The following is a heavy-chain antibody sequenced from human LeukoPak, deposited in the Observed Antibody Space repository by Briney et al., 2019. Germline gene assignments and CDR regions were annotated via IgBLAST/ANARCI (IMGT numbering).Heavy chain of an antibody. Sequence: ASQTLSLTCTVSGGSISSGDYYWSWIRQPPGKGLEWIGYIYYSGSTYYNPSLKSRVTISVDTSKNQFSLKLSSVTAADTAVYYCASQYRGGDCYNAFDIWGQGTMVTVSS. CDR1: GGSISSGDYY. D-gene: IGHD2-21*02. J-gene: IGHJ3*02. V-gene: IGHV4-30-4*01. CDR3: ASQYRGGDCYNAFDI. CDR2: IYYSGST.